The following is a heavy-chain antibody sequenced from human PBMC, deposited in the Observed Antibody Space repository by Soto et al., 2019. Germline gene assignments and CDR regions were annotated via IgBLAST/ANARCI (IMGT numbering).Heavy chain of an antibody. D-gene: IGHD4-4*01. CDR2: ITISGDNT. J-gene: IGHJ4*02. CDR1: GFTFTRYA. CDR3: AKVGDYSYYDY. V-gene: IGHV3-23*01. Sequence: EVQLLQSGGGLVQPGGSLRLSCAASGFTFTRYAMTWVRQAPGKGLEWVSSITISGDNTYYADSVKGRFTISRDNSKTTVYLQMNSLRAEDTAIYYCAKVGDYSYYDYWGQGTLVTVSS.